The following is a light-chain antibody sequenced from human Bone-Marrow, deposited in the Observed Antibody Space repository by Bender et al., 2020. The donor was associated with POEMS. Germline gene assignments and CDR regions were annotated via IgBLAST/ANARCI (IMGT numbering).Light chain of an antibody. Sequence: QSVLTQPPSVSGAPGQRVTISCTGSSSNTGSGYDINWYQHLPGTAPKLMIYGVTNRPSGVSNRFSGSKSGNTASLTISGLQAEDEADYYCNSYTTSNTYVFGTGTKVTVL. CDR3: NSYTTSNTYV. CDR2: GVT. CDR1: SSNTGSGYD. V-gene: IGLV1-40*01. J-gene: IGLJ1*01.